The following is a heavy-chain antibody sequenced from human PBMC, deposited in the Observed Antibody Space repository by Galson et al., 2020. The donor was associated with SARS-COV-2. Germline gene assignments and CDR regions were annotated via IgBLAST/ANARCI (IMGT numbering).Heavy chain of an antibody. Sequence: SATLSLTCTVSGGSISSGGYYWSWIRQHPGKGLEWIGYIYYSGSTYYNPSLKSRVTISVDTSKNQFSLKLSSVTAADTAVYYCAGDPFSITIFGVVTGYGMDVCGQGTTVTVSS. CDR1: GGSISSGGYY. CDR2: IYYSGST. V-gene: IGHV4-31*03. J-gene: IGHJ6*02. CDR3: AGDPFSITIFGVVTGYGMDV. D-gene: IGHD3-3*01.